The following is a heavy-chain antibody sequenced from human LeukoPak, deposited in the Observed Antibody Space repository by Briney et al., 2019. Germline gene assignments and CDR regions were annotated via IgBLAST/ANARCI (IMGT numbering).Heavy chain of an antibody. D-gene: IGHD3-22*01. J-gene: IGHJ5*02. V-gene: IGHV3-74*01. CDR3: ARVVSGYTDSWFDP. CDR1: GLTVNNNY. Sequence: GGSLRLSCAASGLTVNNNYMSWVRQAPGKGLVWVSRISSDGSSTSYADSVKGRSTISRDNAKNTLYLQMSSLRAEDTAVYYCARVVSGYTDSWFDPWGQGTLVTVSS. CDR2: ISSDGSST.